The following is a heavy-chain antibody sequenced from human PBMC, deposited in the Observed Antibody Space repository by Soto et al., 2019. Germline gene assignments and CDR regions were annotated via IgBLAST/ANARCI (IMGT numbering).Heavy chain of an antibody. CDR1: GFTFNTYA. CDR2: ISDSGGRT. J-gene: IGHJ4*02. V-gene: IGHV3-23*01. D-gene: IGHD3-10*01. CDR3: AKFNGSGTYYNFPDY. Sequence: PGGSLRLSCAASGFTFNTYAMSWVRQAPGKGLEWVSTISDSGGRTYYAASVKGRFTISRDNSKNTLYLLMNSLSAEDTALYYCAKFNGSGTYYNFPDYWGQGTLVTVSS.